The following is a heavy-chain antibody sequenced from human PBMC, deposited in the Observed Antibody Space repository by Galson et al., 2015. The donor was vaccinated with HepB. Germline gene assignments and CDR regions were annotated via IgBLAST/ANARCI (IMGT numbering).Heavy chain of an antibody. V-gene: IGHV3-30*03. J-gene: IGHJ6*02. CDR3: ARDYTGYYGMDA. D-gene: IGHD3-16*01. CDR1: GFTFSNYG. CDR2: ISYDGRNK. Sequence: SLRLSCAASGFTFSNYGMHWARQAPGKGLEWVAVISYDGRNKYYAESVKGRFAISRDNSKNTLYLQMNSLRAEDTAVYYCARDYTGYYGMDAWGQGTTVTVSS.